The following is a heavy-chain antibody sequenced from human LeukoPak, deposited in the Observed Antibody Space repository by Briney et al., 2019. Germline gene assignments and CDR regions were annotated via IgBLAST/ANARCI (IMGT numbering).Heavy chain of an antibody. D-gene: IGHD3-3*02. CDR2: INTNTRNP. J-gene: IGHJ4*02. CDR1: GNIFTNNA. CDR3: ARIRAPSSFGQRESDY. Sequence: ASVKVSCKASGNIFTNNAMNWVRQAPGQGLEWMGWINTNTRNPTYAQGFTGRLVFSLDTSVSTAYLQISSLKAEDTAVYYCARIRAPSSFGQRESDYWGQGTLVTVSS. V-gene: IGHV7-4-1*02.